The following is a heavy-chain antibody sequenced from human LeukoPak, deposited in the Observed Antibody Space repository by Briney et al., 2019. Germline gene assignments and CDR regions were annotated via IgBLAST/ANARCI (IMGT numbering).Heavy chain of an antibody. CDR2: IYTSGST. CDR3: ARDSSSGAFDI. V-gene: IGHV4-61*02. CDR1: GGSLSSGSYY. D-gene: IGHD6-6*01. J-gene: IGHJ3*02. Sequence: SETLSLTCTVSGGSLSSGSYYWSWIRQPAGKGLGWIGRIYTSGSTNYNPSLKSRVTISVDTSKNQFSLKLSSVTAADTAVYYCARDSSSGAFDIWGQGTMVTVSS.